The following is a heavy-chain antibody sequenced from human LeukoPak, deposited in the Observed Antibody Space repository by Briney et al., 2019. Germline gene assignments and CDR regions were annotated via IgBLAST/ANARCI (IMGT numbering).Heavy chain of an antibody. CDR2: SRNKANSYTT. CDR3: TRSGRRSVFDY. D-gene: IGHD2-15*01. J-gene: IGHJ4*02. V-gene: IGHV3-72*01. Sequence: PGGSLRLSCAASGFTFSYYGMHWVRQAPGKGLEWVGRSRNKANSYTTEYAPSVKGRFTISRDDSENSLYLQMNSLKTEDTAVYYCTRSGRRSVFDYWGQGTLVTVSS. CDR1: GFTFSYYG.